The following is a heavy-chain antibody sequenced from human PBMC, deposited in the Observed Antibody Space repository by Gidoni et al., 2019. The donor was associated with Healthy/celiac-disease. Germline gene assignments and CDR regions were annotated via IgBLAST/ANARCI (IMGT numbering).Heavy chain of an antibody. CDR3: ARGAYGAERGGYYYMDV. CDR2: IGTAGDP. J-gene: IGHJ6*03. CDR1: GFTFSSYD. V-gene: IGHV3-13*05. D-gene: IGHD2-21*01. Sequence: EVQLVESGGGLVQPGGSLRLSCAASGFTFSSYDMHWVRQATGKGLEWVSAIGTAGDPYYPGSVKGRFTISRENAKNSLYLQMNSLRAGDTAVDYCARGAYGAERGGYYYMDVWGKGTTVTVSS.